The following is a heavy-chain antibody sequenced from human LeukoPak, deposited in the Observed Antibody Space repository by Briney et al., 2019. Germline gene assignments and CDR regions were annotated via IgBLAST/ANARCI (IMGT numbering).Heavy chain of an antibody. CDR3: ARGRSGGYTGDAFDI. D-gene: IGHD3-22*01. CDR1: GLTVTSNY. CDR2: LSSSGSDS. J-gene: IGHJ3*02. V-gene: IGHV3-11*01. Sequence: GGSLRLSCAASGLTVTSNYMSWIRQAPGKGLEWLSYLSSSGSDSYNADSVKGRFTISRDNAKNSLYLQMNSLRVEDTAVYYCARGRSGGYTGDAFDIWGQGTVVTVSS.